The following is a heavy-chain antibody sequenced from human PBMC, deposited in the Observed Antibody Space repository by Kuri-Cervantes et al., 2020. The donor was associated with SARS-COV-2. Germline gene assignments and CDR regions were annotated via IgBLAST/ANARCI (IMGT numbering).Heavy chain of an antibody. D-gene: IGHD6-13*01. CDR2: IKQDGSEK. Sequence: GGSLRLSCAASGFTFSSYWMSWVRQAPGKGLEWVVNIKQDGSEKYYVDSVKGRFTISRDNAKNSLYLQMNSLRAEDTAVYYCARSGSSWYFWERLLFDYWGQGTLVTVSS. J-gene: IGHJ4*02. CDR3: ARSGSSWYFWERLLFDY. CDR1: GFTFSSYW. V-gene: IGHV3-7*01.